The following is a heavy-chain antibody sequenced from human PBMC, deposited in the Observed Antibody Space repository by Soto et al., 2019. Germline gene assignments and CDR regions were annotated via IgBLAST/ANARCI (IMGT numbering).Heavy chain of an antibody. J-gene: IGHJ3*02. D-gene: IGHD5-18*01. CDR1: AGTFSSYA. V-gene: IGHV1-69*13. Sequence: GASVKLSCAASAGTFSSYAISWVRQAPGQGLEWMGGIIPIFGTANYAQKFQGRVTITADESTSTAYMELSSLRSEDTAVYYCANRPQGRGYSYGHYAFDIWGQGTMVTVSS. CDR3: ANRPQGRGYSYGHYAFDI. CDR2: IIPIFGTA.